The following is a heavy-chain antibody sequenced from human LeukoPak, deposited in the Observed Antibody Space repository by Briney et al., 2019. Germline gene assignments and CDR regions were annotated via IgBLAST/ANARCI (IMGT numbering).Heavy chain of an antibody. Sequence: GGSLRLSCAASGFTFSSYSTNWVRQAPGKGLEWVSSISSSSSYIYYADSVKGRFTISRDNAKNSLYLQMNSLRAEDTAVYYCARAIESGGAFDIWGQGTMVTVSS. CDR2: ISSSSSYI. CDR1: GFTFSSYS. CDR3: ARAIESGGAFDI. V-gene: IGHV3-21*01. J-gene: IGHJ3*02. D-gene: IGHD3-16*02.